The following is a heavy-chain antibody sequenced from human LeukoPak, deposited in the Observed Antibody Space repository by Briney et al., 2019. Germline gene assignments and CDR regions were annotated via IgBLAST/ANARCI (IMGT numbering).Heavy chain of an antibody. J-gene: IGHJ4*02. CDR1: GYTFTGYY. CDR2: INPNSGGT. D-gene: IGHD5-24*01. V-gene: IGHV1-2*02. Sequence: GASVKVSCKASGYTFTGYYMHWVRQAPGQGLEWMEWINPNSGGTNYAQKFQGRVTMTRDTSISTAYMELSRLRSDDTAVYYCARRDGYKNGAYFDYGGQGTLVTVSS. CDR3: ARRDGYKNGAYFDY.